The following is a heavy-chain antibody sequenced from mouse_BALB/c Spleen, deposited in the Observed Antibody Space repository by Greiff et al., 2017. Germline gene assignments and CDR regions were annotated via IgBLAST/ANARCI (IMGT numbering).Heavy chain of an antibody. J-gene: IGHJ4*01. CDR3: ARDEDYYGSSLYYAMDY. CDR2: ISYDGSN. Sequence: VQLKESGPGLVKPSQSLSLTCSVTGYSITSGYYWNWIRQFPGNKLEWMGYISYDGSNNYNPSLKNRISITRDTSKNQFFLKLNSVTTEDTATYYCARDEDYYGSSLYYAMDYWGQGTSVTVSS. V-gene: IGHV3-6*02. CDR1: GYSITSGYY. D-gene: IGHD1-1*01.